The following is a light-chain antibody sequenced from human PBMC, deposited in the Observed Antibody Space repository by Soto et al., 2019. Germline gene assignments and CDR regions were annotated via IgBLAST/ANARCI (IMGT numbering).Light chain of an antibody. CDR3: QQSYSIPWT. CDR1: QTINTY. J-gene: IGKJ1*01. V-gene: IGKV1-39*01. Sequence: DIQMTQSPSSLSASVGDRVTIICRASQTINTYLNWYQQKPGKAPKLLVSGASNLEGAVPSRFSGSGSGTDLSLTISSLQPEDFATYYCQQSYSIPWTFGQGTKVESK. CDR2: GAS.